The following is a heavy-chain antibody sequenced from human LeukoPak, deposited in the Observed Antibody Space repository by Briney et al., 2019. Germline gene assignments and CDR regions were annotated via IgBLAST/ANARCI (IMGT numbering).Heavy chain of an antibody. J-gene: IGHJ6*03. D-gene: IGHD6-25*01. CDR3: ARDGTPDYSSGWVYMDV. Sequence: GGSLRLSCAASGFTFSSYEMNWVRQAPGKGLEWLSYIGSSDSTTHYADSVKGRFTISRDNAKNSLYLQMNSLRVEDTAVYYCARDGTPDYSSGWVYMDVWGEGTTVTISS. CDR2: IGSSDSTT. V-gene: IGHV3-48*03. CDR1: GFTFSSYE.